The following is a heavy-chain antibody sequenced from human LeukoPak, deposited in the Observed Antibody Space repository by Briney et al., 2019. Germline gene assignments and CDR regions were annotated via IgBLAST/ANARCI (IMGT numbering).Heavy chain of an antibody. CDR1: GYSFTSFW. D-gene: IGHD1-26*01. Sequence: GGSLKTSWEGSGYSFTSFWSGWVGQMPGKGLECIGIIYPGDSDTRYSPSFQGQVTISADKSIYTAYLQWSSLKASDSALYYCARPSQMIVGSSTGLFDYWGQGTQVTVSS. CDR2: IYPGDSDT. CDR3: ARPSQMIVGSSTGLFDY. J-gene: IGHJ4*02. V-gene: IGHV5-51*01.